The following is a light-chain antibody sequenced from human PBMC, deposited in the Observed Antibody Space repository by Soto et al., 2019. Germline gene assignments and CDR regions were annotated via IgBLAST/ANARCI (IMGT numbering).Light chain of an antibody. CDR3: GAWDSSLTAYV. CDR1: SSNIGNNY. J-gene: IGLJ1*01. V-gene: IGLV1-51*01. Sequence: QSVLTQSPPVSAAPRQKVTISCSGSSSNIGNNYVSWYQQLPGTAPKLLIYDNNKRPSGIPDRFSGSKSGTSATLGITGLQTGDEADYYCGAWDSSLTAYVFGTGTKVT. CDR2: DNN.